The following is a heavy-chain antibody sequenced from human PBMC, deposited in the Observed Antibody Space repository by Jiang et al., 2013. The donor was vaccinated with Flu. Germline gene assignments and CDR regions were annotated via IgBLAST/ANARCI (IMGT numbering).Heavy chain of an antibody. CDR1: GFTFSSYA. V-gene: IGHV3-30*01. CDR2: ISYDGSNK. D-gene: IGHD3-22*01. J-gene: IGHJ4*02. CDR3: ARDRIDDSGGYCDY. Sequence: QLVESGGGVVQPGRSLRLSCAASGFTFSSYAMHWVRQAPGKGLEWVAVISYDGSNKYYADSVKGRFTISRDNSKNTLYLQMNSLRAEDTAVYYCARDRIDDSGGYCDYWGQGTLVTVSS.